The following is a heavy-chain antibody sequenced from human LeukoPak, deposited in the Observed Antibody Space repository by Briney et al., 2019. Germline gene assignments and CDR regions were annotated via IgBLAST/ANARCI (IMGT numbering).Heavy chain of an antibody. J-gene: IGHJ4*02. CDR1: GFTFSSYW. CDR2: INGDGSST. Sequence: GGSLRLSCAASGFTFSSYWMHWVSHAPGKGLVWVSRINGDGSSTSYADSVKGRFTISRDNAKNTLYLQMNSLRAEDTAVYYCARDGLLGYCSGGSCYVPGDYWGQGTLVTVSS. CDR3: ARDGLLGYCSGGSCYVPGDY. D-gene: IGHD2-15*01. V-gene: IGHV3-74*01.